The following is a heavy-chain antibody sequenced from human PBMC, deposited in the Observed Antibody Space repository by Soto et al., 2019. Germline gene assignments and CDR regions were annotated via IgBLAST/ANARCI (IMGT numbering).Heavy chain of an antibody. CDR1: GFSFSSHG. V-gene: IGHV3-33*01. J-gene: IGHJ6*02. Sequence: GGSLRLSCAASGFSFSSHGMHWVRQAPGKGLEWVAVIWYDGSNENYADSVKGRFTISRDNSKNTVSLQMNSLRAEDSAVYYCASNGVPPKYFYGMDAWGQGTTVTVSS. CDR3: ASNGVPPKYFYGMDA. CDR2: IWYDGSNE. D-gene: IGHD3-10*01.